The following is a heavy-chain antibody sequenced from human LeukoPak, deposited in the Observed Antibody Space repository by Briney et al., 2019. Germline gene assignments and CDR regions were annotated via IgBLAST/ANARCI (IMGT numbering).Heavy chain of an antibody. CDR2: IGTAGDT. D-gene: IGHD3-10*01. V-gene: IGHV3-13*01. CDR1: GFTFSSYD. Sequence: AGGSLRLSCAASGFTFSSYDMHWVRQATGKGLEWVSAIGTAGDTYYPGSVKGRFTISRENAKNSLYLQMNSLRAGDTAVYYCARGSYYYGSGSYYSLHFDYWGQGTLVTVSS. J-gene: IGHJ4*02. CDR3: ARGSYYYGSGSYYSLHFDY.